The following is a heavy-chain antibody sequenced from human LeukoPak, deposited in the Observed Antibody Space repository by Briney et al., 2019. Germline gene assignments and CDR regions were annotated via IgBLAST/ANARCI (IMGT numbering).Heavy chain of an antibody. CDR1: GGSISSYY. D-gene: IGHD4-17*01. Sequence: SETLSLTCTVSGGSISSYYWSWIRQPAGKGLEWIGRIYTSGSTNYNPSLKSRVTISVDTSKNQFSLKLSSVTAADTAVYYCARHDRLMTTYGVDVWGQGTTVTVSS. CDR2: IYTSGST. CDR3: ARHDRLMTTYGVDV. J-gene: IGHJ6*02. V-gene: IGHV4-4*07.